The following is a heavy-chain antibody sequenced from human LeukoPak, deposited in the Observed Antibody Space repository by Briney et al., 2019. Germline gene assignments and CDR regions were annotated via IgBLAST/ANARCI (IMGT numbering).Heavy chain of an antibody. V-gene: IGHV3-30-3*01. Sequence: GGSLRLSCAASGFTFSSYAMHWVRQAPGKGLEWVAVISYDGSNKYYADSVKGRFTISRDNSKNTLYLQMNSLRAEDTAVYYCARGTPSSSGWLYYGMDVWGQGTTVTVSS. J-gene: IGHJ6*02. CDR3: ARGTPSSSGWLYYGMDV. D-gene: IGHD6-19*01. CDR2: ISYDGSNK. CDR1: GFTFSSYA.